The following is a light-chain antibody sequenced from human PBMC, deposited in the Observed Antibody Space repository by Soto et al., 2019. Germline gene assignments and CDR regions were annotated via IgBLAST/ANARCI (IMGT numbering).Light chain of an antibody. CDR3: QQLFDSPFT. V-gene: IGKV1-9*01. J-gene: IGKJ5*01. Sequence: DIQLTQSPSSLSPSIGESVTITCRASQVISTSLAWYQVKPGQAPKLLIYAASTLDRGFPSRFSATVSGTEFSLTITSLQPEDFATYYCQQLFDSPFTFGQGTLLDIK. CDR2: AAS. CDR1: QVISTS.